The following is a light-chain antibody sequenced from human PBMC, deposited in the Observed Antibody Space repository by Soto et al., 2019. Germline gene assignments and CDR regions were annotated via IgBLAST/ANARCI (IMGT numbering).Light chain of an antibody. CDR2: KAS. J-gene: IGKJ1*01. Sequence: IPLTQTRLASYTSIPYSLTLNCRASQSISGSLAWCQHRPGKAPKLLIYKASNLESGVPSRFSGSGSGTEFTLTISRLQPDDSATYYCQQYNSYRAFGQGIKVDI. CDR1: QSISGS. CDR3: QQYNSYRA. V-gene: IGKV1-5*03.